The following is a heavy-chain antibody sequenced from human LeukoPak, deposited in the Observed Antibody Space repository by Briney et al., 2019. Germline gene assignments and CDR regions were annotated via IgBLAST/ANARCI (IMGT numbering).Heavy chain of an antibody. J-gene: IGHJ4*02. V-gene: IGHV3-23*01. Sequence: PGGSLRLSCAASGFTFTSYAMSWVRQAPGRGLEWVSTISGSGDYTFYADSVKGRFTISRDNSKNTVNLQMNSLRADDTAVYYCAKRGIAPAASFDYWGQGTLVTVPS. D-gene: IGHD2-2*01. CDR3: AKRGIAPAASFDY. CDR1: GFTFTSYA. CDR2: ISGSGDYT.